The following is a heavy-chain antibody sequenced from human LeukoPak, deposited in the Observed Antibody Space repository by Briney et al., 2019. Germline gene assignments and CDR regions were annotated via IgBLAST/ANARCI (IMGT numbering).Heavy chain of an antibody. J-gene: IGHJ4*02. Sequence: GGSLRLSCAASGFTFSNYNMHWVRQAPGRGLEWVSFIYADGNTYYADSVKGRFTISRDISKNAVYLQMNSLRAEDTAVYYCARDSYGDANFDSWGQGTLVTVSS. D-gene: IGHD4-17*01. CDR1: GFTFSNYN. CDR3: ARDSYGDANFDS. V-gene: IGHV3-53*01. CDR2: IYADGNT.